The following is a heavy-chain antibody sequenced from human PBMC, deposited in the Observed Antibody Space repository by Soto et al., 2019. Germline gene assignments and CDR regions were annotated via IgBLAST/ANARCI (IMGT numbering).Heavy chain of an antibody. CDR2: IVPIYRTA. J-gene: IGHJ3*02. V-gene: IGHV1-69*01. Sequence: QVQLVQSGAEVKKPGSSVKVSCKASGGTFSSYRINWVRQAPGQGLEWVGGIVPIYRTADYAQKFQGRVTITADESARTSYMELRSLKSQDTAVYYCARDTETLGPRANDALDIWGQGTMVTVSS. D-gene: IGHD3-3*02. CDR3: ARDTETLGPRANDALDI. CDR1: GGTFSSYR.